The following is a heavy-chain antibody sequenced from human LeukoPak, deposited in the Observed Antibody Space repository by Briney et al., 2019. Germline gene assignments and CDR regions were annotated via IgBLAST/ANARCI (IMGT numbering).Heavy chain of an antibody. CDR1: GFTFSSYG. J-gene: IGHJ4*02. D-gene: IGHD2-15*01. CDR3: AKDLRYCSGGSCYSYYFDY. CDR2: IRYDGSNK. Sequence: PGGSLRLSCAASGFTFSSYGMHRVRQAPGKGLEWVAFIRYDGSNKYYADSVKGRFTISRDNSKNTLYLQMNSLRAEDTAVYYCAKDLRYCSGGSCYSYYFDYWGQGTLVTVSS. V-gene: IGHV3-30*02.